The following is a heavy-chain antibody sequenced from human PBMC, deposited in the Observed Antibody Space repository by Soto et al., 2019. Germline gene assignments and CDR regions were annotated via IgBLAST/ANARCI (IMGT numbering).Heavy chain of an antibody. J-gene: IGHJ3*02. V-gene: IGHV3-23*01. CDR2: ISGSGGST. Sequence: PGGSLRLSCAASGFTFSSYAMSWVRQAPGKGLEWVSAISGSGGSTYYADSVKGRFTISRDNSKNTLYLQMNSLRAEDTAVYYCAKGANGAPAYDFWSGYHHDAFDIWGQGTMVTVSS. D-gene: IGHD3-3*01. CDR3: AKGANGAPAYDFWSGYHHDAFDI. CDR1: GFTFSSYA.